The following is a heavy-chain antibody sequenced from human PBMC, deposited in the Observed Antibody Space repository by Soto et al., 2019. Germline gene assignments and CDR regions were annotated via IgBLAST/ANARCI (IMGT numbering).Heavy chain of an antibody. D-gene: IGHD3-10*01. CDR3: VKFLISRSVDY. Sequence: EVQLVESGGGLVQPGGSLRLSCAASGFTFRDYWMNWVRQAPGKGLEWVANIKQDGSEKYYVDSVKGRFSISRDNAKNSLYLQMNSLRAEDPAVYYCVKFLISRSVDYWGQGTLVTVSS. V-gene: IGHV3-7*01. J-gene: IGHJ4*02. CDR1: GFTFRDYW. CDR2: IKQDGSEK.